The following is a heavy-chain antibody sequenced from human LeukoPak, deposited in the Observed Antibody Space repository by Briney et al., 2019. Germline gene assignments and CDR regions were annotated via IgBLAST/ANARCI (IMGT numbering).Heavy chain of an antibody. J-gene: IGHJ4*02. V-gene: IGHV3-48*03. Sequence: GGSLRLSCAASEFTFSSYEMNWVRQAPGKGLEWVSYISSSGSTILYADSVKGRFSISRDNAKNSLFLQMNSLRAGDTAVYYCATPLTYCSGGSCYWGQGTLVTVSS. D-gene: IGHD2-15*01. CDR2: ISSSGSTI. CDR3: ATPLTYCSGGSCY. CDR1: EFTFSSYE.